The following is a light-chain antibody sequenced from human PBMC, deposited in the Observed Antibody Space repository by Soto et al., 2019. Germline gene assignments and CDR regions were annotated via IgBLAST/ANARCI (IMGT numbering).Light chain of an antibody. V-gene: IGKV3-20*01. Sequence: DIVLTQSPGTLSLSPGERATLSCRASRSFSRTYLAWYQQKPGQAPRLLIFATSSRATGIPDRFSGSGSGTDFTLTISILEPEDFAVYYCQQYVDSPYTFGPGTKVEI. CDR1: RSFSRTY. CDR2: ATS. J-gene: IGKJ3*01. CDR3: QQYVDSPYT.